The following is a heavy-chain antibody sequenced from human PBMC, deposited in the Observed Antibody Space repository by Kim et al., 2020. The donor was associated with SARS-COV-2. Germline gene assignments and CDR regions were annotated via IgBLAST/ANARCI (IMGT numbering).Heavy chain of an antibody. J-gene: IGHJ3*02. Sequence: GGSLRLSCAVSGFNLINYDMNWVRQAPGKGLEWVSTISGGGDYTYYADSVKGRFTLSRDNSKNTVSLQMSKLRAEDTAIYYCARGHPAFDIWGQGTMVTVSS. V-gene: IGHV3-23*01. CDR2: ISGGGDYT. CDR3: ARGHPAFDI. CDR1: GFNLINYD.